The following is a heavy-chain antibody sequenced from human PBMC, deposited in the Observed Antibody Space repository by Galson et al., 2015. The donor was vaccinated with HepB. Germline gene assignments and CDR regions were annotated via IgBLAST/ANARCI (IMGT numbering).Heavy chain of an antibody. D-gene: IGHD5-18*01. CDR3: ARDLMEAMAHYYYYGMDV. CDR2: ISSSGSTI. CDR1: GSTFSSHA. Sequence: SLRLSCAASGSTFSSHAMSWLRQAPGKGLEWVSYISSSGSTIYYADSVKGRFTISRDNAKNSLYLQMNSLRAEDTAVYYCARDLMEAMAHYYYYGMDVWGQGTTVTVSS. V-gene: IGHV3-11*01. J-gene: IGHJ6*02.